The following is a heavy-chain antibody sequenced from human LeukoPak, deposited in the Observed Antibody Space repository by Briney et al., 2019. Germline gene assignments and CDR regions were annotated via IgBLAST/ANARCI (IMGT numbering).Heavy chain of an antibody. CDR1: GFTFSNAW. V-gene: IGHV3-15*01. CDR2: IKSKTDGGTT. CDR3: TTDVKRITIFGVVTHADY. Sequence: PGGSLRLSCAASGFTFSNAWMSWVRQAPGKGLEWVGRIKSKTDGGTTDYAAPVKGRFTISRDDSKNTLYLQMNSLKTEDTAVYYCTTDVKRITIFGVVTHADYWGQGTLVTVSS. D-gene: IGHD3-3*01. J-gene: IGHJ4*02.